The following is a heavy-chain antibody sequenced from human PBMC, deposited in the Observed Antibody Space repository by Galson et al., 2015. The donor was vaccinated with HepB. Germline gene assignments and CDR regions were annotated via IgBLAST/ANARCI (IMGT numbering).Heavy chain of an antibody. CDR3: ARVKRGEWYSFYYYDMDC. CDR1: EFILSMYW. D-gene: IGHD3-10*01. V-gene: IGHV3-7*05. Sequence: SLRLSCAASEFILSMYWMNWVRQAPGKGLEWVANIKEDGSEKNYVDSVKGRFTISRDNAKNSLYLQMNSLRAEDTAVYYCARVKRGEWYSFYYYDMDCWGQGTPVTVSS. J-gene: IGHJ6*02. CDR2: IKEDGSEK.